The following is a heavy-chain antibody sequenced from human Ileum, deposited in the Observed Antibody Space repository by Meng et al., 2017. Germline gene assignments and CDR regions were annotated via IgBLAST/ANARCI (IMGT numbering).Heavy chain of an antibody. Sequence: QLQLQGSGPGLVTPSETQPLTFTVSGGSISNTNYYWAWIRQPPGKGLGWIGRMSYSGSTYFNPSLKSRVAISVDTSNNQVSLKLSFVTAADTAVYYCARGGAVAGVWWYFDLWGRGTLVTSPQ. J-gene: IGHJ2*01. CDR1: GGSISNTNYY. CDR2: MSYSGST. V-gene: IGHV4-39*07. D-gene: IGHD6-19*01. CDR3: ARGGAVAGVWWYFDL.